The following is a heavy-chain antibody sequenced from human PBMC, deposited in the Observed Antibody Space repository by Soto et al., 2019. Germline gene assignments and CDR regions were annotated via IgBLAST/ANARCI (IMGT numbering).Heavy chain of an antibody. J-gene: IGHJ4*02. CDR3: ARVLGGYLSY. CDR2: IYYSGST. D-gene: IGHD3-22*01. V-gene: IGHV4-61*01. Sequence: QVQLQESGPGLVKPSETLSLTCTVSGGSVSSGSYYWSWIRQPPGKVLEWIGYIYYSGSTNYNPSLKSRVTISVDTSKNQFSLKLSSVTAADTAVYYCARVLGGYLSYWGQGTLVTVSS. CDR1: GGSVSSGSYY.